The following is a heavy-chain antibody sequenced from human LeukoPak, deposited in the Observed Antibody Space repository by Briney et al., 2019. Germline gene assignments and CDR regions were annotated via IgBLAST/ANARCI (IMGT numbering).Heavy chain of an antibody. V-gene: IGHV1-2*02. J-gene: IGHJ4*02. CDR3: VVYVWGAHFDY. Sequence: ASVKVSCKASGYTFTGHYMHWVRQAPGQGLEWMGWINPNSGGTNYAQKFQGRVTMTRDTSISTAYMELSRLRSDDTAVYYCVVYVWGAHFDYWGQGTLVTVSS. D-gene: IGHD3-16*01. CDR1: GYTFTGHY. CDR2: INPNSGGT.